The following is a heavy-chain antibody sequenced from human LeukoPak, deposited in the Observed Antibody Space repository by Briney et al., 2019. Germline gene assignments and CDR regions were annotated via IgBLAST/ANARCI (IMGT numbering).Heavy chain of an antibody. CDR3: AKDRQYSYGYAVYFEY. CDR1: GFTYNHYA. V-gene: IGHV3-23*01. CDR2: ISGSGGRT. D-gene: IGHD5-18*01. Sequence: GGSLTLPCAASGFTYNHYAVLWVRQARGRGLEWLSSISGSGGRTFCVDYVKGRFIICRVNYKNPLYIQLNNLRAEDTVVLYCAKDRQYSYGYAVYFEYWGQGTLVTVYS. J-gene: IGHJ4*02.